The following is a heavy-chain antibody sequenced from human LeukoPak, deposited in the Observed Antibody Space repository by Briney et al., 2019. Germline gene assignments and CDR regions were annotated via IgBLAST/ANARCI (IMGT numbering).Heavy chain of an antibody. D-gene: IGHD3-10*01. CDR1: GGSISSSSYY. Sequence: SETLSLTCTVSGGSISSSSYYWGWIRQPPGKGLEWIGSIYYSGSTYYNPSLKSRVTISVDTSKNQFSLKLSSVTAADTAVYYCARHSYYYGSGSYPNWFDPWGQGTLVTVSS. CDR2: IYYSGST. V-gene: IGHV4-39*01. J-gene: IGHJ5*02. CDR3: ARHSYYYGSGSYPNWFDP.